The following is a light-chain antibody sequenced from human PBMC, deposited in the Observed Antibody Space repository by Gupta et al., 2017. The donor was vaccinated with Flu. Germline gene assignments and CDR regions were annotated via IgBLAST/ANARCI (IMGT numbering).Light chain of an antibody. Sequence: DIQMTQSPSSLSASVGDRVIITCRASQDIRNDLDWYQQKPGKAPERLIYDAFNLQRGVPSRFSGSGSGTEFTLTISSLQPEDLATYFCRYHHFYEISFGGGTKVEIK. V-gene: IGKV1-17*01. CDR2: DAF. J-gene: IGKJ4*01. CDR3: RYHHFYEIS. CDR1: QDIRND.